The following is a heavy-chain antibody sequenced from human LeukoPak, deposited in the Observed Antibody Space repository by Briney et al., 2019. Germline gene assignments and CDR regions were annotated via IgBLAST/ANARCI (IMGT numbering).Heavy chain of an antibody. CDR2: IYHSGST. CDR3: ARNYDFFGVLPDI. Sequence: NSSETLSLTCIVSGGSISSGGYSWSWIRQPPGKGLEWIGYIYHSGSTYYNPSLKSRVTISVDRSKNQFSLKLSSVTAADTAVYYCARNYDFFGVLPDIWGQGTTVTVSS. D-gene: IGHD3-3*01. CDR1: GGSISSGGYS. J-gene: IGHJ6*02. V-gene: IGHV4-30-2*01.